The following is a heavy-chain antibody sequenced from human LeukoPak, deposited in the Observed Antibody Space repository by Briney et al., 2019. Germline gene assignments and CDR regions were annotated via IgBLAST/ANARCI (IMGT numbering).Heavy chain of an antibody. CDR1: GGSISSYY. D-gene: IGHD3-22*01. CDR2: VYYSGST. CDR3: ARVDGSGYGGGYFDY. Sequence: NPSETLSLTCSVSGGSISSYYWSWIRQPPGKGLGWIGYVYYSGSTNYNPSLKSRVTMSVDTSKNQFSLKLSSVTAADTAVYYCARVDGSGYGGGYFDYWGQGTLVTVSS. V-gene: IGHV4-59*01. J-gene: IGHJ4*02.